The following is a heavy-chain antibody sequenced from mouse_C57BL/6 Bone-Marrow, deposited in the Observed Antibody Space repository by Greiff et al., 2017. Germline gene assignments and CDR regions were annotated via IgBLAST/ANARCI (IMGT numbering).Heavy chain of an antibody. D-gene: IGHD1-1*01. Sequence: VQLQQSGAELARPGASVKLSCKASGYTFTSYGISWVKQRTGQGLEWIGEIYPRSGNTYYNEKFKGKATLTADKSSSTAYMELRSLTSEDSAVYFCARSRWLYGEFDYWGQGTTLTVSS. J-gene: IGHJ2*01. V-gene: IGHV1-81*01. CDR1: GYTFTSYG. CDR3: ARSRWLYGEFDY. CDR2: IYPRSGNT.